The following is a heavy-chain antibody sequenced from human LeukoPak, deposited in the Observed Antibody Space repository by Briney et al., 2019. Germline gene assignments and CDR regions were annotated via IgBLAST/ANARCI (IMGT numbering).Heavy chain of an antibody. D-gene: IGHD3-22*01. J-gene: IGHJ1*01. Sequence: SETLTLTCSVSGDSVSRSDSYWDWIRQPPGKRLEWIGTIYYSGRTYYSPSLKSRVTMSVDPSNNQFSLTLRSVPAADTALYYCARRRYYDGSGYLEWGQGTLLSVSS. V-gene: IGHV4-39*01. CDR3: ARRRYYDGSGYLE. CDR1: GDSVSRSDSY. CDR2: IYYSGRT.